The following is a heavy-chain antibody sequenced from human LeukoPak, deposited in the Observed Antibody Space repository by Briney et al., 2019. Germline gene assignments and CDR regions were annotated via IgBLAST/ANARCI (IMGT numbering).Heavy chain of an antibody. CDR2: ISTSGTTT. D-gene: IGHD3-16*01. CDR1: GFTFSSYE. CDR3: ARDWGIGDYLDY. Sequence: GGSLRLSCAASGFTFSSYEMNWVRQAPGKGLEWVSYISTSGTTTYYADSVKGLFTISRDNAKNSLYLQMNSLRAEDTAVYYCARDWGIGDYLDYWGQGSLVTVSS. V-gene: IGHV3-48*03. J-gene: IGHJ4*02.